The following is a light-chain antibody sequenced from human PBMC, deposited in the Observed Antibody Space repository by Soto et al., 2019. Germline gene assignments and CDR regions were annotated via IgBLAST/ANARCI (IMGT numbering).Light chain of an antibody. CDR3: QSYGSSPSANFV. J-gene: IGLJ1*01. CDR1: SSNIGAGSD. CDR2: GND. V-gene: IGLV1-40*01. Sequence: QLVLTQPPSVSGAPGQRVTISCTGSSSNIGAGSDVHWYQQLPGEAPKLLIYGNDNRPSGVPERFSGSKSGTSASLAITGLRADDEADYYCQSYGSSPSANFVFGTGTKVTVL.